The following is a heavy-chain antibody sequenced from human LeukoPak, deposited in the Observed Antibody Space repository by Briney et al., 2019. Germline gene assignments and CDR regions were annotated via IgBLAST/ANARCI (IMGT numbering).Heavy chain of an antibody. CDR2: ISWNSGSI. Sequence: PGGSLRLSCAASGFTFDDYAMHWVRQAPGKGLEWVSGISWNSGSIGNADSVKGRFTISRDNAKNSLYLQMNSLRAEDTALYYCAKDNLGGNSLDYWGQGTLVTVSS. CDR1: GFTFDDYA. D-gene: IGHD4-23*01. CDR3: AKDNLGGNSLDY. J-gene: IGHJ4*02. V-gene: IGHV3-9*01.